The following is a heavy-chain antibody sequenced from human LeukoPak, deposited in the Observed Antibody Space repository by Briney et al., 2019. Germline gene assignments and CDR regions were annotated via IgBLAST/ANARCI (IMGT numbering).Heavy chain of an antibody. CDR3: AREYSSGWWGSQFPIDY. Sequence: GASVKVSCKASGYTFTSYYMHWVRQAPGQGLEWMGIINPSGGSTSYAQKFQGRVTMTRDTSTSTVYMELSSLRSEDTAVYYCAREYSSGWWGSQFPIDYWGQGTLVTVSS. CDR1: GYTFTSYY. V-gene: IGHV1-46*01. D-gene: IGHD6-19*01. J-gene: IGHJ4*02. CDR2: INPSGGST.